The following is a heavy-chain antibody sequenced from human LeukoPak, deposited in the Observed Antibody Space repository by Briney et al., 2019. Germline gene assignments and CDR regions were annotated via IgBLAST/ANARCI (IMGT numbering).Heavy chain of an antibody. CDR2: INPNNGGT. Sequence: ASVKVSCKASGYTLPGYYVHWVRQAPGQGLEWMGWINPNNGGTNYAQKFQGRVTMTRDTSISTAYMELSGLRSDDTAVYYCARGRGTLSSSWSLHWGQGTLVTVSS. D-gene: IGHD6-13*01. J-gene: IGHJ4*02. CDR1: GYTLPGYY. V-gene: IGHV1-2*02. CDR3: ARGRGTLSSSWSLH.